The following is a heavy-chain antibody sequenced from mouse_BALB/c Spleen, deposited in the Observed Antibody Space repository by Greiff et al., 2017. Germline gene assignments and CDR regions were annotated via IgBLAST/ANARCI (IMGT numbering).Heavy chain of an antibody. V-gene: IGHV5-12-1*01. Sequence: EVKLVESGGGLVKPGGSLKLSCAASGFAFSSYDMSWVRQTPEKRLEWVAYISSGGGSTYYPDTVKGRFTISRDNAKNTLYLQMSSLKSEDTAMYYCARQYYDYDGTFYFDYWGQGTTLTVSS. J-gene: IGHJ2*01. CDR3: ARQYYDYDGTFYFDY. CDR1: GFAFSSYD. CDR2: ISSGGGST. D-gene: IGHD2-4*01.